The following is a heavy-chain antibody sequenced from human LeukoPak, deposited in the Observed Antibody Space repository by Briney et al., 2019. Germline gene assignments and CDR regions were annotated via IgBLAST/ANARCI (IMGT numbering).Heavy chain of an antibody. Sequence: SETLSLTCTVSGYSISSGYYWGWIRQPPGKGLEWIGSIYHSGSTYYNPSLKSRVTISVDTSKNQFSLKLSSVTAADTAVYYCARDTVLGASFDPWGQGTLVTVSS. CDR3: ARDTVLGASFDP. V-gene: IGHV4-38-2*02. D-gene: IGHD2-8*01. CDR2: IYHSGST. CDR1: GYSISSGYY. J-gene: IGHJ5*02.